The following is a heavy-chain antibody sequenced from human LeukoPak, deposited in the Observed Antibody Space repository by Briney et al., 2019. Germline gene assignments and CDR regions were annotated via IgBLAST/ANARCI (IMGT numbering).Heavy chain of an antibody. CDR2: INSDGSSR. Sequence: GGSLRLSCAASGFTFRSYWMHWVRQVPGKGLVWVSRINSDGSSRNYADSVEGRFTISRDNAKNTLYLQMISLRADDTAVYYCTREVSGSSYFDYWGQGTLVTVSS. J-gene: IGHJ4*02. V-gene: IGHV3-74*01. D-gene: IGHD1-26*01. CDR3: TREVSGSSYFDY. CDR1: GFTFRSYW.